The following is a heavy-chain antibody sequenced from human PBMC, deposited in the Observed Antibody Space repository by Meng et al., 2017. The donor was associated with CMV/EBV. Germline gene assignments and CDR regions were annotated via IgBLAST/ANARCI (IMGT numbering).Heavy chain of an antibody. CDR1: GYTFTGYY. V-gene: IGHV1-2*02. CDR3: ARDDAGATSFGVVPRYGLDV. CDR2: INPNNGGT. D-gene: IGHD3-3*01. J-gene: IGHJ6*02. Sequence: ASVKVSCKASGYTFTGYYMHWVRQAPGQGLEWMGWINPNNGGTNYAQKFQGRVTMTRDTSISTAYMEVSRLRSDDTAVYYCARDDAGATSFGVVPRYGLDVWGQGTTVTVSS.